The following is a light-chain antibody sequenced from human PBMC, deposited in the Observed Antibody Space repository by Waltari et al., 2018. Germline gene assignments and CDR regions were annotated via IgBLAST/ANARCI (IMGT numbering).Light chain of an antibody. CDR1: KLGDKY. CDR2: QDN. CDR3: QARDSGTAYV. J-gene: IGLJ1*01. V-gene: IGLV3-1*01. Sequence: SYELTQPPSVSVSPGQTATITCSGDKLGDKYACWYQQKPGQSPMLVIYQDNKRPSGIPGRFSGSNSGNTATLTISGTQAIDEADYYCQARDSGTAYVFGTGTRVTVL.